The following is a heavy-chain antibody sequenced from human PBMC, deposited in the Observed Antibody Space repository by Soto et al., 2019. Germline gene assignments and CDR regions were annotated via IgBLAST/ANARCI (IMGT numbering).Heavy chain of an antibody. CDR1: GGTFSSYA. CDR2: IIPIFGTA. D-gene: IGHD2-2*01. V-gene: IGHV1-69*13. J-gene: IGHJ6*02. Sequence: GASVKVSCKASGGTFSSYAISWVRQAPGQGLEWMGGIIPIFGTANYAQKFQGRVTITADESTSTAYMELSSLRSEDTAVYYCAREVRRSYCISTSCPAYYYYGMDVWGQGTTVTVS. CDR3: AREVRRSYCISTSCPAYYYYGMDV.